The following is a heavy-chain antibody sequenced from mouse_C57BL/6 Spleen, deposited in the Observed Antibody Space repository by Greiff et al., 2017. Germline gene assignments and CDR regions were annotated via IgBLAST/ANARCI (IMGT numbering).Heavy chain of an antibody. Sequence: VHLVESGPGLVAPSQSLSITCTVSGFSLTSYGVHWVRQPPGKGLEWLVVIWSDGSTTYNSALKSRLSISKDNSKSQVFLKMNSLQTDDTAMYYCARHEDGSSYFYAMDYWGQGTSVTVSS. D-gene: IGHD1-1*01. CDR2: IWSDGST. V-gene: IGHV2-6-1*01. CDR1: GFSLTSYG. J-gene: IGHJ4*01. CDR3: ARHEDGSSYFYAMDY.